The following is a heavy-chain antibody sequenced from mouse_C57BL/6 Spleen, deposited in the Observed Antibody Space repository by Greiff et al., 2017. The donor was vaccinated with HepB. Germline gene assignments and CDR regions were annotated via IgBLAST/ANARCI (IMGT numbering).Heavy chain of an antibody. J-gene: IGHJ2*01. Sequence: VHVKQSGAELVRPGASVKLSCTASGFNIKDDYMHWVKQRPEQGLEWIGWIDPENGDTEYASKFQGKATITADTSSNTAYLQLSSLTSEDTAVYYCTFGDFDYWGQGTTLTVSS. CDR3: TFGDFDY. V-gene: IGHV14-4*01. CDR1: GFNIKDDY. CDR2: IDPENGDT.